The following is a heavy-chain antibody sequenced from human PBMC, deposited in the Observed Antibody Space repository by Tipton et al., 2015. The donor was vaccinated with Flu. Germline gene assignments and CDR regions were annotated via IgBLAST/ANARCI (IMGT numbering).Heavy chain of an antibody. Sequence: TLSLTCTVSGGSISSYYWSWIRQPPGKGLEWIGEINHSGSTNYNPSLKSRVTISVDTSKNQFSLKLSSVTAADTAVYYCARGRGATIGPIYFDYWGQGTLVTVSS. CDR3: ARGRGATIGPIYFDY. J-gene: IGHJ4*02. V-gene: IGHV4-34*01. CDR1: GGSISSYY. CDR2: INHSGST. D-gene: IGHD5-12*01.